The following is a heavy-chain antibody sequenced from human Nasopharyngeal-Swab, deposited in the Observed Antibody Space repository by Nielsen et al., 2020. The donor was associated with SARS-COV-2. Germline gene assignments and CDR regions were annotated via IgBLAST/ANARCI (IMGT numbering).Heavy chain of an antibody. D-gene: IGHD3-22*01. J-gene: IGHJ4*02. CDR2: ISAYNGNT. CDR1: GYTFTSYG. CDR3: ARAYYYDSSGYYYADY. V-gene: IGHV1-18*01. Sequence: ASMKVSCKASGYTFTSYGISWVRQAPGQGLEWMGWISAYNGNTNYAQKLQGRVTMTTDTSTSTAYMELRSLRSDDTAVYYCARAYYYDSSGYYYADYWGQGTLVTVSS.